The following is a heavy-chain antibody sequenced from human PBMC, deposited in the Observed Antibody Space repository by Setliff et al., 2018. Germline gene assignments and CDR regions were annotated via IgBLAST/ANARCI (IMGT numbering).Heavy chain of an antibody. CDR3: ARGRNIAARLFDS. D-gene: IGHD6-6*01. Sequence: NPSETLSLTCSVSGGAVSGDYWTWIRQPPGKGLEYIGYINYSGSTNYNPSLKSRVTISGDTSKNQVSLRLSSVTAADTAVYYCARGRNIAARLFDSWGQGTLVTVSS. J-gene: IGHJ4*02. CDR1: GGAVSGDY. V-gene: IGHV4-59*08. CDR2: INYSGST.